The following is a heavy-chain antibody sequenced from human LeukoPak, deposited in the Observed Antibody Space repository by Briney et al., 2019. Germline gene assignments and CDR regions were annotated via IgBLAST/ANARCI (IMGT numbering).Heavy chain of an antibody. CDR1: GFTFDDYA. CDR2: ISWNSGSI. CDR3: AKGPTAMVIDYVDY. D-gene: IGHD5-18*01. Sequence: GRSLRLSCAASGFTFDDYAMHWVRQAPGKGLEWVSGISWNSGSIGYADSVKGRFTISRDNAKNSLYLQMNSLRAEDMALYYCAKGPTAMVIDYVDYWGQGTLVTVSS. V-gene: IGHV3-9*03. J-gene: IGHJ4*02.